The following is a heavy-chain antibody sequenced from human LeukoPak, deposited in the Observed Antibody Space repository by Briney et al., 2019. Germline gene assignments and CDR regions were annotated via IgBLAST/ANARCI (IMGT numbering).Heavy chain of an antibody. CDR2: INTDGSST. Sequence: GGSLRLSYAASGFTFSSYWMHWVRQAPGKGLVWVSRINTDGSSTSYADSVKGRFTISRDNAKSTLYLQMNSLRDEDTAVYYCARSRYTRSSMLWGHGALVTVSS. CDR1: GFTFSSYW. J-gene: IGHJ4*01. V-gene: IGHV3-74*01. D-gene: IGHD2-2*02. CDR3: ARSRYTRSSML.